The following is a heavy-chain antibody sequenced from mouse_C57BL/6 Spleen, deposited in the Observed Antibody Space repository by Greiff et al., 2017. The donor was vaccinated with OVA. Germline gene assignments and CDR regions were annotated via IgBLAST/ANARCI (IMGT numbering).Heavy chain of an antibody. CDR2: IRSKSNNYAT. V-gene: IGHV10-1*01. D-gene: IGHD1-1*01. Sequence: EVQGVESGGGLVQPKGSLKLSCAASGFSFNTYAMNWVRQAPGKGLEWVARIRSKSNNYATYYADSVKDRFTISRDDSESMLYLQMNNLKTEDTAMYYCVRQDGSSYRDYAMDYWGQGTSVTVSS. CDR3: VRQDGSSYRDYAMDY. J-gene: IGHJ4*01. CDR1: GFSFNTYA.